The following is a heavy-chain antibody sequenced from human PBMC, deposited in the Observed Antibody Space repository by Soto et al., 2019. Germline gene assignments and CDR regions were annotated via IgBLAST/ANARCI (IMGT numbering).Heavy chain of an antibody. D-gene: IGHD2-2*01. CDR3: ARDQGQLLPYYYYGMDV. CDR2: INAGNGNT. Sequence: AASVKVSCKASGYTFTSYAMHWVRQAPGQRLEWMGWINAGNGNTKYSQKFQGRVTITRDTSASTAYMELSSLRSEDTAVYYCARDQGQLLPYYYYGMDVWGQGTTVTVSS. V-gene: IGHV1-3*01. CDR1: GYTFTSYA. J-gene: IGHJ6*02.